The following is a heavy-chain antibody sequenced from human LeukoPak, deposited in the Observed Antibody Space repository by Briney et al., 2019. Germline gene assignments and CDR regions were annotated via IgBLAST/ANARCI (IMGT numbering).Heavy chain of an antibody. CDR1: GGSISSYC. D-gene: IGHD2-2*01. Sequence: PSETLSLTCTVSGGSISSYCWSWLRQPAGKGLEWVGRIYASGSTSYNPSLKSRVTMSVDTSKNQFSLKLSSVTAADTAVYYCARVVPGAVYYFDYWGQGTLVTVSS. J-gene: IGHJ4*02. V-gene: IGHV4-4*07. CDR2: IYASGST. CDR3: ARVVPGAVYYFDY.